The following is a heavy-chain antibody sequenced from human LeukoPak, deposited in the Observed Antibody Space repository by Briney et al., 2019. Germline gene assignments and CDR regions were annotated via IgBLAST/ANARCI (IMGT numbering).Heavy chain of an antibody. D-gene: IGHD1-26*01. V-gene: IGHV3-30*02. CDR2: IRYDGSNK. Sequence: GGSLRLSCAASGFTFSNYGMHWVRQAPGKGLEWVAFIRYDGSNKYYADSVKGRFTISRDNSKNTLYLQMNSLRAEDTAVYYCAKDRYSGSYLPNFDYWGQGTLVTVSS. J-gene: IGHJ4*02. CDR1: GFTFSNYG. CDR3: AKDRYSGSYLPNFDY.